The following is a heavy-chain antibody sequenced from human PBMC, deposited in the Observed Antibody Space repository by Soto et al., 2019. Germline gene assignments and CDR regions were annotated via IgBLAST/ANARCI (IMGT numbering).Heavy chain of an antibody. J-gene: IGHJ6*02. CDR2: ISDDGGSE. CDR3: AKERTPSFNFRHYDAMDV. CDR1: GFPFNTFG. D-gene: IGHD2-2*01. V-gene: IGHV3-30*18. Sequence: GGSLRLSCAASGFPFNTFGMHWVRQAPGKGLEWVAVISDDGGSEYYADSVKGRFTISKDTSRNTLYLQMNSLRREDTAVYYCAKERTPSFNFRHYDAMDVWGQGATVTVS.